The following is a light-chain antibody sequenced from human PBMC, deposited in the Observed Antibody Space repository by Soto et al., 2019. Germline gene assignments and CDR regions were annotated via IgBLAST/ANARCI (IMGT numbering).Light chain of an antibody. V-gene: IGKV3-15*01. CDR2: RTS. J-gene: IGKJ4*01. Sequence: EIVMPQSPATLSVSPGERATLSCRASQSISSNLAWYQQKPGQAPRLLMLRTSSRATGFPARFSGSGSGTDFKLTISSLQSEYFGVYSCQQYNNLPRATFGGGTNVEIK. CDR1: QSISSN. CDR3: QQYNNLPRAT.